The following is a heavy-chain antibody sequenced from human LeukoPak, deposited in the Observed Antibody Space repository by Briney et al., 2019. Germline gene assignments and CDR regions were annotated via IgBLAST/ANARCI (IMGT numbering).Heavy chain of an antibody. D-gene: IGHD2-15*01. CDR2: IGTAGDT. CDR3: ARGKTRQGWYYFDY. Sequence: GGSLRLSCAASGFTFSSYDMHWVRQATGKGLEWVSAIGTAGDTYYPGSVKGRFTISRENAKNSLYLQMNSLRAGDTAVYYCARGKTRQGWYYFDYWGQGTLVTVSS. V-gene: IGHV3-13*01. CDR1: GFTFSSYD. J-gene: IGHJ4*02.